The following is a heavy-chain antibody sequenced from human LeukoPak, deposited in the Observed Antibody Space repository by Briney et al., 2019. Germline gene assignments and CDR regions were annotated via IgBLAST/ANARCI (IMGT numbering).Heavy chain of an antibody. Sequence: SVKVSCKASGFTFTSSAVQWVRQARGQRLEWIGWIVVGSGNTNYAQKFQERVTITRDMSTSTAYMELSSLRSEDTAVYYCAAERAKGVVTPIWNVYWGQGTLVTVSS. V-gene: IGHV1-58*01. D-gene: IGHD4-23*01. CDR3: AAERAKGVVTPIWNVY. CDR2: IVVGSGNT. J-gene: IGHJ4*02. CDR1: GFTFTSSA.